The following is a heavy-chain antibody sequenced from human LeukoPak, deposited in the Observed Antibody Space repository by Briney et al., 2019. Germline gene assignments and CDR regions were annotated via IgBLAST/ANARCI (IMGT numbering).Heavy chain of an antibody. CDR2: IKSKVHGGTL. J-gene: IGHJ4*02. V-gene: IGHV3-15*01. Sequence: TPGGSLRLSCAASGFTFSNAWMNWLRQAPGKGLEWVGRIKSKVHGGTLEYAAPVKGRFTISRDDSENTLHLQMSGLTTEDTAVYYCATDRDATHLNYWGQGTLVTVSS. CDR3: ATDRDATHLNY. CDR1: GFTFSNAW. D-gene: IGHD5-24*01.